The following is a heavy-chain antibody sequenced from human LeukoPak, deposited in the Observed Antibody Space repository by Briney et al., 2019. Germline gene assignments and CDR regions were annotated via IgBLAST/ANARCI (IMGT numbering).Heavy chain of an antibody. D-gene: IGHD3-22*01. CDR3: AKGPLHTYYYDSSGYSSFDY. Sequence: GGSLRLSCAASGFTFSSYAMSWVRQAPGKGLEWVSAISGSGGSTYYADSVKGRFTISRDNSKNTLYLQMNSLRAEDTAVYYCAKGPLHTYYYDSSGYSSFDYWGQGTLVAVSS. V-gene: IGHV3-23*01. CDR2: ISGSGGST. J-gene: IGHJ4*02. CDR1: GFTFSSYA.